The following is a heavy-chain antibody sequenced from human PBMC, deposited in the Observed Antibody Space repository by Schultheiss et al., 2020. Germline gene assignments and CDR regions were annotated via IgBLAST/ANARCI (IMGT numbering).Heavy chain of an antibody. J-gene: IGHJ4*02. CDR3: ANSMVTGWYYFDY. V-gene: IGHV3-74*01. Sequence: GESLKISCAASGFTFSSYWMHWVRQAPGKGLVWVSRINSDGSSTSYADSVKGRLTISRDNSKNTLYLQMNSLRIEDTAVYYCANSMVTGWYYFDYWGQGTLVTVSS. D-gene: IGHD5-18*01. CDR1: GFTFSSYW. CDR2: INSDGSST.